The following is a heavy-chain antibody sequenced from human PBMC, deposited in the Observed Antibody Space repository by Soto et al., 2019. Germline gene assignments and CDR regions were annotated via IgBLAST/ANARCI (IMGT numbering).Heavy chain of an antibody. D-gene: IGHD6-6*01. V-gene: IGHV3-23*01. CDR2: ISGSDDST. J-gene: IGHJ4*02. CDR1: GFTFSSYA. Sequence: EVQLLESGGGLIQPGESLRLSCAASGFTFSSYAMSWVRQAPGKGLEWVSVISGSDDSTYYAESVKGRFTISRDNSNNTLYLQMNSLRAEDTAVYYCAKRSSSFTFDYWGQGTLVTVSS. CDR3: AKRSSSFTFDY.